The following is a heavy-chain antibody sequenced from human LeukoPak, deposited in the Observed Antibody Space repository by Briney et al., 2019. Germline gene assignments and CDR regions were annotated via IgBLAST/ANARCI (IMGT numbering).Heavy chain of an antibody. V-gene: IGHV1-69*01. D-gene: IGHD3-22*01. CDR1: GGTFSSYA. Sequence: GASVKVSCMASGGTFSSYAISWVRQAPGQGLEWMGGIIPIFGTANYAQKFQGRVTITADESTSTAYMELSSLRSEDTAVYYCARDHRDYYDSSGYHMKNYYYYGMDVWGQGTTVTVSS. CDR3: ARDHRDYYDSSGYHMKNYYYYGMDV. J-gene: IGHJ6*02. CDR2: IIPIFGTA.